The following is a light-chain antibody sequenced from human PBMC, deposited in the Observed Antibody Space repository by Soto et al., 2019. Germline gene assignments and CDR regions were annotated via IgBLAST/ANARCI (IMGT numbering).Light chain of an antibody. CDR3: SSYTSSSIPV. V-gene: IGLV2-14*01. CDR2: EVS. Sequence: QSALTQPASVSGSPGQSITISCTGTSSDVGGYNYVSWYQQHPGKAPKLMIYEVSNRSSGVSNRFSGSKSGNTASLTISGLQAEDEADYYCSSYTSSSIPVFGTGTKVTVL. CDR1: SSDVGGYNY. J-gene: IGLJ1*01.